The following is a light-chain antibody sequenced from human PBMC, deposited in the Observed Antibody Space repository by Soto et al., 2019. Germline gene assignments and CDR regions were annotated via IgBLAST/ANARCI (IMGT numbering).Light chain of an antibody. Sequence: EVVMTQSPATLSVSPGERATLSCRASQTVSRNLAWYQQRPGQAPRLLIYDISNRAAGVPARFSGSGSETEFTLTIRSLQSEDFPVYFCQQYNNWHSFGQGTRLEIK. J-gene: IGKJ5*01. CDR3: QQYNNWHS. CDR1: QTVSRN. CDR2: DIS. V-gene: IGKV3-15*01.